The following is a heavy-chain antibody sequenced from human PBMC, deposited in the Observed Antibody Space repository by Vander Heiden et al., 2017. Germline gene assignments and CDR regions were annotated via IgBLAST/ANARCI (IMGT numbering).Heavy chain of an antibody. D-gene: IGHD2-2*01. V-gene: IGHV4-34*01. Sequence: QVQLQQWGAGLLKPSETLSLTCAVYGGSFSGYYWSWIRQPPGKGLEWIGEINHSGSTNYNPSLKSRVTISVDTSKNQFSLKLSSVTAADTAVYYCARGGTIVVVPAATLYYYGMDVWGQGTTVTVSS. CDR1: GGSFSGYY. CDR2: INHSGST. CDR3: ARGGTIVVVPAATLYYYGMDV. J-gene: IGHJ6*02.